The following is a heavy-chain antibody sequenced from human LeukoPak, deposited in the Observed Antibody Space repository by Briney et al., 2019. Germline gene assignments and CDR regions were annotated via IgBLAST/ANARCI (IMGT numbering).Heavy chain of an antibody. D-gene: IGHD1-26*01. CDR2: INPNSGGT. Sequence: ASVKVSCKASGYTFTGYYMHWVRQAPGQGLEWMGWINPNSGGTNYAQKFQGRVTMTRDTSISTAYMELSRLRSDDTAVYYCARGWELLEPDAFDIWGQGTMVTVSS. CDR1: GYTFTGYY. J-gene: IGHJ3*02. V-gene: IGHV1-2*02. CDR3: ARGWELLEPDAFDI.